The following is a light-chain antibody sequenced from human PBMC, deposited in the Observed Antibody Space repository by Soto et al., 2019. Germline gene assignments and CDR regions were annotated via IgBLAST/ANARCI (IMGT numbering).Light chain of an antibody. CDR2: DAS. CDR3: QQYNSWPPIT. Sequence: EIVSTPSPATLSFSPGEISTLSCMASQSVSSYLAWYQQKPGQAPRLLIYDASNRATGIPARFSGSGSGTDFTLTIRSLQSEDFVVYYCQQYNSWPPITCGQGKQREIK. CDR1: QSVSSY. V-gene: IGKV3-11*01. J-gene: IGKJ5*01.